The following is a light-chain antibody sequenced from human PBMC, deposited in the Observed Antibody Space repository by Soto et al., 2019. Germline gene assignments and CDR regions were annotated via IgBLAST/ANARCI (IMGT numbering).Light chain of an antibody. CDR3: QQYDSYPLT. CDR1: QSISSW. J-gene: IGKJ4*01. V-gene: IGKV1-5*03. CDR2: KTS. Sequence: DIQMTQSPSTLSASVGDRVTITCRASQSISSWLAWYQQKPGKAPNLLIYKTSSLESGVRSRFSGSGSGTEFTLTVNSLQPDDFATYYCQQYDSYPLTFGGGTKVEIK.